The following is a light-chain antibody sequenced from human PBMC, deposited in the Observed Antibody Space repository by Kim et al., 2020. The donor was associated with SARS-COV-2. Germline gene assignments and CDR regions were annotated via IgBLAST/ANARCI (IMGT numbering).Light chain of an antibody. CDR1: SNDNETDNL. CDR3: CSCAESRTVV. Sequence: HANTVTCTGTSNDNETDNLVYFSQQQPDQAPALMVYVFTDRPSGVSNRIPCSNSDNTDSLSLSGPEAEDEADYYCCSCAESRTVVFGGGTQLTVL. V-gene: IGLV2-23*02. J-gene: IGLJ2*01. CDR2: VFT.